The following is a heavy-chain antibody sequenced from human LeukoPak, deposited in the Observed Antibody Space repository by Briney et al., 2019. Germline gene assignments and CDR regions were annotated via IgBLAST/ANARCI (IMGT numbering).Heavy chain of an antibody. CDR1: GFTFDDYG. V-gene: IGHV3-20*01. J-gene: IGHJ4*02. CDR2: INWNGGST. D-gene: IGHD3-10*01. CDR3: ARDLGYYYGSGSYDY. Sequence: GGSLRLSCAASGFTFDDYGMSWVRQAPGKGLEWVSGINWNGGSTGYADSVKGRFTISRDNAKNSPYLQMNSLRAEDTALYHCARDLGYYYGSGSYDYWGQGTLVTVSS.